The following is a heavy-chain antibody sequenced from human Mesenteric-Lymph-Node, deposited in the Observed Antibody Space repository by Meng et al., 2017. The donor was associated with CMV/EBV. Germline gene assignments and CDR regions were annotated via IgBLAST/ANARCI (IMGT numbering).Heavy chain of an antibody. CDR3: AREVYPGMDV. J-gene: IGHJ6*02. D-gene: IGHD3-16*02. CDR2: IYTGDST. V-gene: IGHV3-66*02. Sequence: GESLKISCAASGFTVSRNYMSWVRQAPGKGLEWVSVIYTGDSTYYADSVKGRFTISRDNSKNMAYLQMNSLRGDDTAVYYCAREVYPGMDVWGQGTTVTVSS. CDR1: GFTVSRNY.